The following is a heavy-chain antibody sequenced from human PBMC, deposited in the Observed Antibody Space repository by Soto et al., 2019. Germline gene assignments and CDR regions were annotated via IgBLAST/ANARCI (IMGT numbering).Heavy chain of an antibody. J-gene: IGHJ6*01. Sequence: PWCCLRLCGASCGCRVRVYDMHIDLKAPEKRRQWVEVISYDGSTEYYADSVKGRFTISRDNSANRLFLQMNSLRPEDTAVYYCTKDDGYNDSTYYHYFGLDVWGQGTTVTVSS. CDR2: ISYDGSTE. D-gene: IGHD5-12*01. CDR3: TKDDGYNDSTYYHYFGLDV. CDR1: GCRVRVYD. V-gene: IGHV3-30*18.